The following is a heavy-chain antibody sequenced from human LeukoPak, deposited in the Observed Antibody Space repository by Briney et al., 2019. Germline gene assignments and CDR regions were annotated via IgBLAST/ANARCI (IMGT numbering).Heavy chain of an antibody. V-gene: IGHV1-69*01. D-gene: IGHD6-6*01. CDR2: IIPIFGTA. J-gene: IGHJ4*02. Sequence: ASVKVSCKASGGTFSSYAISWVRQAPGQGLEWMGGIIPIFGTANYAQKFQGRVTITADESTSTVYMELSSLRSEDTGIYYCAKIAARDTGEGYWGQGTPVTVSS. CDR1: GGTFSSYA. CDR3: AKIAARDTGEGY.